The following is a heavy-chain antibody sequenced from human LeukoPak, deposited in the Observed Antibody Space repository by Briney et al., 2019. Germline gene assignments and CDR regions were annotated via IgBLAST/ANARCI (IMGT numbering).Heavy chain of an antibody. D-gene: IGHD4-17*01. Sequence: SVKVSCKASGGTFSSYAISWVRQAPGQGLEWMGRIIPILGIANYAQKFQGRVTITADKSMSTAYMELSSLRSEDTAVYYCARGYGDYVDYWGQGTLVTVSS. J-gene: IGHJ4*02. V-gene: IGHV1-69*04. CDR1: GGTFSSYA. CDR3: ARGYGDYVDY. CDR2: IIPILGIA.